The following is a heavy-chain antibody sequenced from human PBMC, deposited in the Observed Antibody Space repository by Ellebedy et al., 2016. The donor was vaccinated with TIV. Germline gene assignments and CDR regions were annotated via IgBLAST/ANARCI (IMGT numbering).Heavy chain of an antibody. CDR1: RFIFSDYD. J-gene: IGHJ4*02. Sequence: GESLKISCAASRFIFSDYDMHWVRQAPGKGLEWVAVIWSDGSSKYYGDSVQGRFSISRDNSKNTVYLQMNSLRVEDTAVYYCARERQRSLFDYWGQGTQVTVSS. D-gene: IGHD3-16*01. CDR2: IWSDGSSK. CDR3: ARERQRSLFDY. V-gene: IGHV3-33*01.